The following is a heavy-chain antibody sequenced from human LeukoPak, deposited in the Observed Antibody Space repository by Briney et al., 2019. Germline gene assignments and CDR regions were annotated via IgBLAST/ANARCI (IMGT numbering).Heavy chain of an antibody. CDR3: ASSPAARWYFDY. V-gene: IGHV3-11*04. CDR2: ISSSGSTI. J-gene: IGHJ4*02. Sequence: GGSLRLSCAASGFTFGDYYMSWIRQAPGKGLEWVSYISSSGSTIYYADSVKGRFTISRDNAKNSLYLQMNSLRAEDTAVYYCASSPAARWYFDYWGQGTLVTVSS. CDR1: GFTFGDYY. D-gene: IGHD2-2*01.